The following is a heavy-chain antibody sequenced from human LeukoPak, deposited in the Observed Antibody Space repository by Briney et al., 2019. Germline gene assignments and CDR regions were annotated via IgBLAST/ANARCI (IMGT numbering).Heavy chain of an antibody. CDR3: ARSGGATTSFDY. J-gene: IGHJ4*02. D-gene: IGHD5-24*01. Sequence: ASVKVSCKASGGTFSSYAISWVRQAPGQGLEWMGGIIPIFGIANYAQKFQGRVTITADKSTSTAYMELSSLRSEDTAVYYCARSGGATTSFDYWGQGALVTVSS. CDR2: IIPIFGIA. CDR1: GGTFSSYA. V-gene: IGHV1-69*10.